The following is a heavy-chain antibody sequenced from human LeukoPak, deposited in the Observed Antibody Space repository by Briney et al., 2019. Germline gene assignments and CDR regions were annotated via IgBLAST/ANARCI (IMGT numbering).Heavy chain of an antibody. Sequence: AGGSLRLSCAASGFTFSSYSMNWVRQAPGKGLEWVSSISSSSSYIYYADSVKGRFTISRDNAKNSLYLQMNSLRAEDTAVYYCARDGAAGPYFDYWGQGTLVTVSS. J-gene: IGHJ4*02. D-gene: IGHD6-13*01. CDR2: ISSSSSYI. CDR3: ARDGAAGPYFDY. V-gene: IGHV3-21*01. CDR1: GFTFSSYS.